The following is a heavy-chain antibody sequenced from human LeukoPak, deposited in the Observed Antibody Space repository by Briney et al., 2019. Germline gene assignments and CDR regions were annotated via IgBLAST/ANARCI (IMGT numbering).Heavy chain of an antibody. V-gene: IGHV7-4-1*02. CDR3: ARAPILPVRYFDWLSPPDY. CDR1: GYTFTSYA. CDR2: INTNTGNP. D-gene: IGHD3-9*01. J-gene: IGHJ4*02. Sequence: GASVKVSCKASGYTFTSYAMNWVRQAPGQGLEWMGWINTNTGNPTYAQGFTGRFVFSLDTSVSTAYLQISSLKAEDTAVYYCARAPILPVRYFDWLSPPDYWGQGTLVTVSS.